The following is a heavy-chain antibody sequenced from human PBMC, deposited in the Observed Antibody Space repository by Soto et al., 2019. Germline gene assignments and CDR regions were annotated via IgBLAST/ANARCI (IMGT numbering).Heavy chain of an antibody. Sequence: PGGSLRLSCAASGFTFSSYAMSWVRQAPGKGLEWVSSVSGSGGSTYYADSVKGRFTISRDNSKNTVYLQMNSLRAEDTAVYYFAKTLPAGDYGWGSYRYTDWFDPWGQGTRVNVAS. CDR2: VSGSGGST. D-gene: IGHD3-16*02. J-gene: IGHJ5*02. V-gene: IGHV3-23*01. CDR3: AKTLPAGDYGWGSYRYTDWFDP. CDR1: GFTFSSYA.